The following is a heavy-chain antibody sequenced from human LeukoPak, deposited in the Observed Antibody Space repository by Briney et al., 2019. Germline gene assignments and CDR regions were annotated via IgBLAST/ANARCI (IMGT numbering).Heavy chain of an antibody. CDR3: ARGPSYSSSWYPAYYYYGMDV. Sequence: ASVKVSCKASGYTFTSYDINWVRQATGQGLEWMGWMNPNSGNTGYAQKFQGRVTMTRNTSISTAYMELSSLRSEDTAVYYCARGPSYSSSWYPAYYYYGMDVWGQGTTVTVSS. CDR1: GYTFTSYD. V-gene: IGHV1-8*01. J-gene: IGHJ6*02. CDR2: MNPNSGNT. D-gene: IGHD6-13*01.